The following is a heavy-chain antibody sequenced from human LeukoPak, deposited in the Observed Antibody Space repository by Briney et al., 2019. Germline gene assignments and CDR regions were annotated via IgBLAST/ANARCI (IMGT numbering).Heavy chain of an antibody. CDR3: AKDQCAGATSGPWYDY. V-gene: IGHV3-23*01. Sequence: TGGSLRLSCAASGFTFSSYAMSWVRQAPGKGLEWVSAISGSGGSTYYADSVKGRFTISRDNSKNTLYLQMNSLRAEDTAVYYCAKDQCAGATSGPWYDYWGQGTLVTVSS. CDR1: GFTFSSYA. J-gene: IGHJ4*02. CDR2: ISGSGGST. D-gene: IGHD1-26*01.